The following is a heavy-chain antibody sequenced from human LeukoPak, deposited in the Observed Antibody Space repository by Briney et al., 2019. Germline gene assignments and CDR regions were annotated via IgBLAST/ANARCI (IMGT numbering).Heavy chain of an antibody. V-gene: IGHV3-30*18. J-gene: IGHJ6*02. CDR1: GFTFSSYG. Sequence: GGSLRLSCAASGFTFSSYGMHWVRQAPGKGLEWVAVISYDGSNKYYADSVKGRFTISRDNSKNTLYLQMNSLRAEDTAVYYCAKVGDSHNGMDVWGQGTTVTVSS. CDR3: AKVGDSHNGMDV. D-gene: IGHD3-16*01. CDR2: ISYDGSNK.